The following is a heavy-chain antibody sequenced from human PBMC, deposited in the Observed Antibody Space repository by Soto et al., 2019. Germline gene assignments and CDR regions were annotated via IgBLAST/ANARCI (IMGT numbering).Heavy chain of an antibody. CDR3: MRKVATFNFDF. D-gene: IGHD5-12*01. Sequence: ASVKVSCKASGYTFSGYYMHWVRQAPGQGLEWMGWINPDSGGTNYAKKFQGRVTMTRDTSISTAYMEVNRLTSDDTAVYYCMRKVATFNFDFWGQGTLVTVSS. V-gene: IGHV1-2*02. CDR1: GYTFSGYY. CDR2: INPDSGGT. J-gene: IGHJ4*02.